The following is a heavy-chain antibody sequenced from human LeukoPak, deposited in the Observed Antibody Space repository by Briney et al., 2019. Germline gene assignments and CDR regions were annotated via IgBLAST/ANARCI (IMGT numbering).Heavy chain of an antibody. D-gene: IGHD6-13*01. Sequence: SETLSLTCTVSGGSISGYYWSWIRQPPGKGLEWIGYIYYSGSTNYNPSLKSRVTISLDTSKNQFSLKLSSVTAADTALYYCAREELAAAGVWFGPWGQGTLVTVSS. CDR3: AREELAAAGVWFGP. CDR1: GGSISGYY. CDR2: IYYSGST. J-gene: IGHJ5*02. V-gene: IGHV4-59*01.